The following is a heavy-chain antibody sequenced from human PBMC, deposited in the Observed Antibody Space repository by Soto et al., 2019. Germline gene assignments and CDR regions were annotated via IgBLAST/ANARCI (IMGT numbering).Heavy chain of an antibody. V-gene: IGHV4-31*03. D-gene: IGHD2-15*01. CDR2: IYYSGST. Sequence: SETLSLTCTVSGGSISSGGYYWSWIRQHPGKGLEWIGYIYYSGSTYYNPSLKSRVTISVDTSKNQFSLKLSSVTAADTAVYYCARDGWNCSGGSCYSGYFDYWGQGTLVTVSS. CDR1: GGSISSGGYY. J-gene: IGHJ4*02. CDR3: ARDGWNCSGGSCYSGYFDY.